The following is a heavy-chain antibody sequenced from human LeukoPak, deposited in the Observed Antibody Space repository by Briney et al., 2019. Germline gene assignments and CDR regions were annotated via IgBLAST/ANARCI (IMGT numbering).Heavy chain of an antibody. CDR2: ISYDGSNK. D-gene: IGHD4-17*01. CDR1: GFTFSSYA. J-gene: IGHJ4*02. CDR3: AREDYGDYVSNFDY. V-gene: IGHV3-30-3*01. Sequence: GGSLRLSCAASGFTFSSYAMHWVRQAPGKGLEWVAVISYDGSNKYYADSVKGRFTISRDNSKNTLYLQMNSLRAEDTAVYYCAREDYGDYVSNFDYWGQGTLVTVSS.